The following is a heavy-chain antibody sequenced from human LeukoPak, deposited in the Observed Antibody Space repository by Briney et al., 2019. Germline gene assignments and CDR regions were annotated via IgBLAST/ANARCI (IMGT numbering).Heavy chain of an antibody. CDR3: ARVPTAAAGVGGDY. CDR2: IKQDGSEE. CDR1: GFTFSSYW. V-gene: IGHV3-7*01. J-gene: IGHJ4*02. Sequence: PGGSLRLSCAASGFTFSSYWMSWVRQAPGKGLEWVANIKQDGSEEYYVDSVKGRFTISRDNTKNSLYLQMNSLRAEDTAVYYCARVPTAAAGVGGDYWGQGTLVTVSS. D-gene: IGHD6-13*01.